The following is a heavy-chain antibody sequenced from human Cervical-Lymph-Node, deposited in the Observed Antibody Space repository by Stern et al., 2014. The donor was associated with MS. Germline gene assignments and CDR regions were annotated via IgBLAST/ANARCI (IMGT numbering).Heavy chain of an antibody. Sequence: QLQLQESGPGLVKPSETLSLTCTVSGGSISSSSYYWGWIRQPPGKGLEWIGRIYYSGSTYYNPSLKSRVTISVDTSKNQFSLKRSSVTAADTAVYYCARHLEWFGGYWGQGTLVTVSS. J-gene: IGHJ4*02. D-gene: IGHD3-10*01. CDR2: IYYSGST. CDR1: GGSISSSSYY. CDR3: ARHLEWFGGY. V-gene: IGHV4-39*01.